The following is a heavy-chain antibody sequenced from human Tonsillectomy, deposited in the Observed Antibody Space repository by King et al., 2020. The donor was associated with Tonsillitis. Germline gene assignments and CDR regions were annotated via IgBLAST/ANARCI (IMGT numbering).Heavy chain of an antibody. CDR1: GGSFSDYY. CDR3: ASAVFGVVIEHYYYYMDV. D-gene: IGHD3-3*01. CDR2: INHSGST. J-gene: IGHJ6*03. Sequence: VQLQQWGAGLLKPSETLSLTCAVYGGSFSDYYWTWIRQPPGKGLEWIGEINHSGSTNYNPSLKSRVTISVDTSKNQFSLKLSSVTAADTAVYYCASAVFGVVIEHYYYYMDVWGKGTTVTVSS. V-gene: IGHV4-34*01.